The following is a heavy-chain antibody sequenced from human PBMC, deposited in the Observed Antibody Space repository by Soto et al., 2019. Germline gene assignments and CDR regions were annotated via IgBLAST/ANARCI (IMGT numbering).Heavy chain of an antibody. CDR2: IYYSGST. J-gene: IGHJ5*02. CDR3: ARGRAPPVLRFLEWLVWFDP. D-gene: IGHD3-3*01. CDR1: GGSISSGYYY. V-gene: IGHV4-30-4*01. Sequence: PSETLSLTCPVSGGSISSGYYYWSWIRQPPGKGLEWIGYIYYSGSTYYNPSLKSRVTISVDTSKNQFSLKLSSVTAADTAVYYCARGRAPPVLRFLEWLVWFDPWGQGTLVTVSS.